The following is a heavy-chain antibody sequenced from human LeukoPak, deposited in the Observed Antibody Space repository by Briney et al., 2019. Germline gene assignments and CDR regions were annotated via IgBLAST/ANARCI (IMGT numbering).Heavy chain of an antibody. D-gene: IGHD4-11*01. CDR2: ISGSGGST. V-gene: IGHV3-23*01. Sequence: GGSLRLSCAASGFTFSSYAMSWVRQAPGKGLEWVSAISGSGGSTYYADSVKGRFTISRDNSKNTLYLQVNSLRAEDTAVYYCANSTVTTPFADYWGQGTLVTVSS. J-gene: IGHJ4*02. CDR1: GFTFSSYA. CDR3: ANSTVTTPFADY.